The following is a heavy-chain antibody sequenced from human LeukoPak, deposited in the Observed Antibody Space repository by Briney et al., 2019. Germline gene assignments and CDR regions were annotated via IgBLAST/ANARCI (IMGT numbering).Heavy chain of an antibody. J-gene: IGHJ4*02. CDR2: IYTSGST. CDR3: ARVTAAGGPLFDY. Sequence: SETLSLTCTVSGGSISSYYWSWIRQPAGKGLEWIGRIYTSGSTNCNPALKSRVTMSVDTSTNQSSLKLSSVTAADTAVYYCARVTAAGGPLFDYWGQGTLVTVSS. CDR1: GGSISSYY. D-gene: IGHD6-13*01. V-gene: IGHV4-4*07.